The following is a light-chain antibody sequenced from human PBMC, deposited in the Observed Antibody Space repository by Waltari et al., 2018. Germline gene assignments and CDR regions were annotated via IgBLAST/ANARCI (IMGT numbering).Light chain of an antibody. J-gene: IGKJ5*01. V-gene: IGKV1-33*01. Sequence: DIQMTHSPSSLSASVGDRVTITCKASQDISTYLNWYQQTPGKAPKLLIYDASSLETGVPSRFSGSGSGSDFTFTITSLQPEDIGTYYCEQCDSLPMTFGQGTRLEI. CDR1: QDISTY. CDR2: DAS. CDR3: EQCDSLPMT.